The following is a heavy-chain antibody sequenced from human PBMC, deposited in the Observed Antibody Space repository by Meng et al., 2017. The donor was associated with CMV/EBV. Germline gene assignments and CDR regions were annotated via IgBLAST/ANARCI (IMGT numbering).Heavy chain of an antibody. D-gene: IGHD3-22*01. J-gene: IGHJ5*02. Sequence: QLQLQASGPGLVRPSETLPLTCTVSGGSISSSSYYWGWIRQPPGKGLEWIGSIYYSGSTYYNPSLKSRVTISVDTSKNQFSLKLSSVTAADTAVYYCARGVVTMIVVYDPWGQGTLVTVSS. CDR1: GGSISSSSYY. CDR2: IYYSGST. V-gene: IGHV4-39*07. CDR3: ARGVVTMIVVYDP.